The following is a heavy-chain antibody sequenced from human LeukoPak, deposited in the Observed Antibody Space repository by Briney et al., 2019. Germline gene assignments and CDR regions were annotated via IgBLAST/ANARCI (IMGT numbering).Heavy chain of an antibody. Sequence: SETLSLTCTVSGGSISSGSYYWSWIRQPAGKGLEWIGSIYHSGSTYYNPSLKSRVTISVDTSKNQFSLKLSSVTAADTAVYYCARGTSGAAYYYYYYMDVWGKGTTVTVSS. CDR2: IYHSGST. CDR1: GGSISSGSYY. V-gene: IGHV4-39*07. CDR3: ARGTSGAAYYYYYYMDV. J-gene: IGHJ6*03. D-gene: IGHD7-27*01.